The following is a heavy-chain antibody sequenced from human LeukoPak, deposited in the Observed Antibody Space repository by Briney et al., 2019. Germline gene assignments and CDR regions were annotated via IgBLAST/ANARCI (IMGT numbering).Heavy chain of an antibody. CDR3: ARQSSGSGMR. V-gene: IGHV1-8*02. Sequence: ASVKVSCKASGYTFTGYYMHWVRQAPGQGLEWMGWINPNSGNTGYAQKFQGRVTMTRNTSISTAYMELSSLRSEDTAVYYCARQSSGSGMRWGQGTLVTVSS. J-gene: IGHJ4*02. CDR1: GYTFTGYY. D-gene: IGHD3-10*01. CDR2: INPNSGNT.